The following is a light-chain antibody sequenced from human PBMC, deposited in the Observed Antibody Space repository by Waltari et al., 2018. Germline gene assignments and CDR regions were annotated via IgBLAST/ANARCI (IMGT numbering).Light chain of an antibody. V-gene: IGLV2-23*01. Sequence: QSALTQPASVSGSPGQSITISCTSDVGNYHLVSWYQQRPGTAPKLKLYGATKRPSGVSDRFSGSKSVNTASLTISGLQAEDEADYYCCTFTSSGTWVFGGGTKLTVL. CDR2: GAT. CDR1: SDVGNYHL. CDR3: CTFTSSGTWV. J-gene: IGLJ2*01.